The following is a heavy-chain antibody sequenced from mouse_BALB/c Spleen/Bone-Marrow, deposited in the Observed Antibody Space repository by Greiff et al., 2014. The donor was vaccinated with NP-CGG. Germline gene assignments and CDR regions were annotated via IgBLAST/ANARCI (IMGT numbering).Heavy chain of an antibody. CDR2: INPYNDGT. D-gene: IGHD2-14*01. CDR1: GYTFPSYV. CDR3: ARGGVRWNYYAMDY. V-gene: IGHV1-14*01. Sequence: EVQLQQSGPELVKPGASVKMSCKASGYTFPSYVMHWVNQKPGQGLEWIGYINPYNDGTKYNEKFKGKATLTSDKSSSTAYMELSSLTSEDSAVYYCARGGVRWNYYAMDYWGQGTSVTVSS. J-gene: IGHJ4*01.